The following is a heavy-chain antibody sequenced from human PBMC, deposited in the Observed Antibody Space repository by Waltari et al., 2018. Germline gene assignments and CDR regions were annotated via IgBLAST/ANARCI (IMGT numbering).Heavy chain of an antibody. V-gene: IGHV3-30*18. D-gene: IGHD2-15*01. J-gene: IGHJ4*02. CDR1: GFTFSTYG. CDR3: AKDRRIRMYYFDY. Sequence: QLRLVESGGGGLHPGRPLRLSCAASGFTFSTYGWHGAREAPGKGLEWVAVISYDGSNKYYADSVKGRFTISRDNSKNTLYLQMNSLRAEDTAVYYCAKDRRIRMYYFDYWGQGTLVTVSS. CDR2: ISYDGSNK.